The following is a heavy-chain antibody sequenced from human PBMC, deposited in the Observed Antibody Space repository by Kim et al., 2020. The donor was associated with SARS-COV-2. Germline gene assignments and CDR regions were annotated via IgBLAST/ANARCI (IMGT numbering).Heavy chain of an antibody. CDR2: IYYSGST. J-gene: IGHJ3*02. CDR3: ASWRADAFDI. V-gene: IGHV4-59*08. Sequence: SETLSLTCTVSGGSISSYYWSWIRQPTGKGLEWIGYIYYSGSTNYNPSLKSRVTISVDTSKNQFSLKLSSVTAADTAVYYCASWRADAFDIWGQGTMVTVSS. CDR1: GGSISSYY. D-gene: IGHD3-3*01.